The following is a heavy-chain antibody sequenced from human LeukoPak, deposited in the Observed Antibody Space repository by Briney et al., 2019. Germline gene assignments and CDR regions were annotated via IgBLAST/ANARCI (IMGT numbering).Heavy chain of an antibody. CDR3: AKEEAWGVNAFDF. CDR2: IGNDGRAK. Sequence: GGSLRLSCVVSGFTFSGYAMHWVRQAPGKGLEWVAVIGNDGRAKYYADSVRGRFTISRDNSENTLYLQMDSLRSGDTAVYYCAKEEAWGVNAFDFWGQGILVTVPS. V-gene: IGHV3-30*04. CDR1: GFTFSGYA. D-gene: IGHD3-10*01. J-gene: IGHJ4*02.